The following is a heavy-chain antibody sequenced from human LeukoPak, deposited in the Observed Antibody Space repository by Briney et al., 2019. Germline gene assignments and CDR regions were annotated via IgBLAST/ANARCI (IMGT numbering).Heavy chain of an antibody. V-gene: IGHV3-11*04. CDR2: ISSSGSNI. Sequence: GGSLRLSCAASGFTFSNYYMSWIRQAPGKGLEWVSYISSSGSNIYYADSVKGRFTISRDNSKNSVYLQMNSLRAEDTAVYYCARDVEYSSGWYLEKVGQFDYWGQGTLVTVSS. CDR1: GFTFSNYY. CDR3: ARDVEYSSGWYLEKVGQFDY. J-gene: IGHJ4*02. D-gene: IGHD6-19*01.